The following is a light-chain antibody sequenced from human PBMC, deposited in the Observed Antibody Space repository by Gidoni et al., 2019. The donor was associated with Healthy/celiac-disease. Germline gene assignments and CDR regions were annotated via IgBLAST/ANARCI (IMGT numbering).Light chain of an antibody. CDR3: QQRSNWPPFT. Sequence: IVLTQSPATLSLSPVESSTLSCRASQSVSSYLACYQQRPSQAPRLLIYDASNRATGIPARVSCSGAGTDFTLTISSLEPEDFAVYYCQQRSNWPPFTFGPGTKVDIK. CDR1: QSVSSY. J-gene: IGKJ3*01. V-gene: IGKV3-11*01. CDR2: DAS.